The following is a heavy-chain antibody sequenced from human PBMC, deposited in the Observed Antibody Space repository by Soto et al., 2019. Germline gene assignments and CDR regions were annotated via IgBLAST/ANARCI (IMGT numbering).Heavy chain of an antibody. CDR1: GYTFTTYW. Sequence: PGESLKISCTGSGYTFTTYWIGWVRQMPGEGLEWMGIIYPGDSDTRYSPSFQGQVTISADKSISTAYLQWSSLKASDSATYYCARQGSNGAYVYFAMAVWGQGTTVTVSS. CDR2: IYPGDSDT. D-gene: IGHD3-16*01. CDR3: ARQGSNGAYVYFAMAV. V-gene: IGHV5-51*01. J-gene: IGHJ6*02.